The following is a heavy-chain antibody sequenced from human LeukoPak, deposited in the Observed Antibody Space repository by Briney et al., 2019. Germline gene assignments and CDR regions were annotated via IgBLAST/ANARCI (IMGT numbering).Heavy chain of an antibody. V-gene: IGHV4-59*08. CDR3: ASLPQRAGAFDI. CDR1: GGSISSYY. CDR2: IYHTGST. J-gene: IGHJ3*02. D-gene: IGHD6-25*01. Sequence: SETLSLTCTVSGGSISSYYWSWIRQPAGKGLEWIGYIYHTGSTNYNPSLKSRVTISVDTSKNQFSLKLSSVTAADTAVYYCASLPQRAGAFDIWGQGTMVTVSS.